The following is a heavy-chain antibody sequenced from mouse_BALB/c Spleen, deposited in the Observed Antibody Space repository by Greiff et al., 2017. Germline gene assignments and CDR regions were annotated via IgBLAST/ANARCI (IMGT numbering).Heavy chain of an antibody. J-gene: IGHJ3*01. V-gene: IGHV5-9-3*01. CDR2: ISSGGSYT. Sequence: EVKLMESGGGLVKPGGSLKLSCAASGFTFSSYAMSWVRQTPEKRLEWVATISSGGSYTYYPDSVKGRFTISRDNAKNTLYLQMSSLRSEDTAMYYCARHLTGTWFAYWGQGTLVTVSA. CDR3: ARHLTGTWFAY. D-gene: IGHD4-1*01. CDR1: GFTFSSYA.